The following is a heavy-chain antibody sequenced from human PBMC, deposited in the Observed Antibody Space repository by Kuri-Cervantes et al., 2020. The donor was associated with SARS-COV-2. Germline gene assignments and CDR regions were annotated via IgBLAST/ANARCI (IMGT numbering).Heavy chain of an antibody. J-gene: IGHJ3*02. V-gene: IGHV1-18*01. Sequence: ASVKVSCKASGYTFTSYGISWVRQAPGQGLEWMGRISAYNGNTNYAQKLQGRVTMTTDTSTSTAYMELRSLRSDDTAVYYCARGEGAAPDLDAFDIWGQGTIVTVSS. CDR1: GYTFTSYG. CDR3: ARGEGAAPDLDAFDI. D-gene: IGHD1-26*01. CDR2: ISAYNGNT.